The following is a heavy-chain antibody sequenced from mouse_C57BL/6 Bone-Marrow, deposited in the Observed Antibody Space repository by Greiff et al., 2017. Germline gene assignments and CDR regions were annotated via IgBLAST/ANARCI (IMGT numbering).Heavy chain of an antibody. Sequence: VQLQQSGAELVRPGASVKLSCTASGFNIKDDYMHWVKQRPEQGLEWIGWIDPENGDTEYASKFQGKATITADTSSNTAYLQLSSLTSEDTAVYYCTRYPYYYGSRGDWYFDVWGTGTTVTVSS. D-gene: IGHD1-1*01. J-gene: IGHJ1*03. CDR1: GFNIKDDY. V-gene: IGHV14-4*01. CDR3: TRYPYYYGSRGDWYFDV. CDR2: IDPENGDT.